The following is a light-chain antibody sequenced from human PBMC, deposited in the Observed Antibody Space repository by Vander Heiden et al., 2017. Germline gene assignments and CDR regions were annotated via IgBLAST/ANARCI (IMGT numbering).Light chain of an antibody. CDR3: QQDYSYPYT. V-gene: IGKV1-8*01. CDR2: AAS. J-gene: IGKJ2*01. Sequence: AIRMTQSPSSLSASTGDRVTITCRASQGISSYLAWYQQKPGKAPKLLIYAASTLQSGVPSRFSGSGSGTDFTLTIICLQSEDFATYYCQQDYSYPYTFGQGTKLEIK. CDR1: QGISSY.